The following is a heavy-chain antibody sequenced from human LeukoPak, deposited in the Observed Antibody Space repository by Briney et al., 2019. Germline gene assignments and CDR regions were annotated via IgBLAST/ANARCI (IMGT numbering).Heavy chain of an antibody. CDR1: GYSFTTYW. J-gene: IGHJ4*02. CDR2: IYPGDSDT. Sequence: GESLKISSKGSGYSFTTYWIGWVRQMPGKGLEWMGIIYPGDSDTRYSPSFQGQVTISADMSMSTAYLQWISLKASDTAIYYCARYSSQFDYWGQGTLVTVSS. CDR3: ARYSSQFDY. V-gene: IGHV5-51*01. D-gene: IGHD6-19*01.